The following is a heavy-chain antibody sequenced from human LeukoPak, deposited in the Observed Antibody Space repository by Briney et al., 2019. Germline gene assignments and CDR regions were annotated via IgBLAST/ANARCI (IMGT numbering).Heavy chain of an antibody. D-gene: IGHD5-18*01. V-gene: IGHV3-23*01. Sequence: GGSLRLSCAASGFTFSSYGMNWVRQAPGKGLEWVSGISGDAGRTYYADSVKGRFTIYRDNSKNTLYLQMNSLGAEDTAVYYCARLHTAMAIDYWGQGTLVTVSS. CDR2: ISGDAGRT. CDR1: GFTFSSYG. J-gene: IGHJ4*02. CDR3: ARLHTAMAIDY.